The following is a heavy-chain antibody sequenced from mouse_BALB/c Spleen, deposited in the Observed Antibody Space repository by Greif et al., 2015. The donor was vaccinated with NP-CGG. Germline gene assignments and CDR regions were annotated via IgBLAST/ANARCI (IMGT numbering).Heavy chain of an antibody. CDR2: IDPENGNT. D-gene: IGHD2-1*01. Sequence: EVKVVESGAELVRPGALVKLSCKASGFNIKDYYMHWVKQRPEQGLEWIGWIDPENGNTIYDPKFQGKASITADTSSNTAYLQLSSLTSEDTAVYYCARHYGNFWYFDVWGAGTTVTVSS. CDR1: GFNIKDYY. V-gene: IGHV14-1*02. CDR3: ARHYGNFWYFDV. J-gene: IGHJ1*01.